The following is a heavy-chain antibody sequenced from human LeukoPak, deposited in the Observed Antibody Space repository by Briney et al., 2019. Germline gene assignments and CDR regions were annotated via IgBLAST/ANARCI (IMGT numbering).Heavy chain of an antibody. Sequence: PGGSLRLSCAASGFTFDDYAMHWVRQAPGKGLEWVSGISWNSGSIGYADSVKGRFTISRDNAKNSLYLQMNSLRAEDTALYYCAKVQVPHYYGSGSFAFDYWGQGTLVTVSS. CDR2: ISWNSGSI. V-gene: IGHV3-9*01. J-gene: IGHJ4*02. CDR1: GFTFDDYA. CDR3: AKVQVPHYYGSGSFAFDY. D-gene: IGHD3-10*01.